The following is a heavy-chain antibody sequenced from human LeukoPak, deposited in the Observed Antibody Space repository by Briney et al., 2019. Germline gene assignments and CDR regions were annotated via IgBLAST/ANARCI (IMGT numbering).Heavy chain of an antibody. CDR1: GGTFSSYA. CDR3: AREDYGGNSNWFDP. V-gene: IGHV1-69*13. J-gene: IGHJ5*02. Sequence: SVKVSCKASGGTFSSYAISWVQQAPGQGLERMGGIIPIFGTANYAQKFQGRVTITADESTSTAYMELSSLRSEDTAVYYCAREDYGGNSNWFDPWGQGTLVTVSS. D-gene: IGHD4-23*01. CDR2: IIPIFGTA.